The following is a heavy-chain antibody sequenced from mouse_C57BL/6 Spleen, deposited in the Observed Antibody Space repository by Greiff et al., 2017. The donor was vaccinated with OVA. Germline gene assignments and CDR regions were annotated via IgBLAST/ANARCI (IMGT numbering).Heavy chain of an antibody. D-gene: IGHD1-1*01. J-gene: IGHJ4*01. V-gene: IGHV1-18*01. CDR1: GYTFTDYN. CDR3: ARRDSGYGSSHAMDY. CDR2: INPNNGGT. Sequence: VQLQQSGPELVKPGASVKIPCKASGYTFTDYNMDWVKQSHGKSLEWIGDINPNNGGTIYNQKFKGKATLTVDKSSSTAYMELRSLTSEDTAVYYGARRDSGYGSSHAMDYWGQGTSVTVSS.